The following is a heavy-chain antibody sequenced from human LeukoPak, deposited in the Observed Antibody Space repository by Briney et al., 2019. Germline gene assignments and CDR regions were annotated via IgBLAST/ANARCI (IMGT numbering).Heavy chain of an antibody. CDR1: GFTFSSYG. Sequence: GGSLRLSCAASGFTFSSYGMHWVRQAPGKGLEWVAVIWYDGSNKYYADSVKGRITISRDNSKNTLYLQMNSLRAEDTAVYYCARASGLTYYYYYGMDVWGKGTTVTVSS. J-gene: IGHJ6*04. CDR3: ARASGLTYYYYYGMDV. V-gene: IGHV3-33*01. D-gene: IGHD3-10*01. CDR2: IWYDGSNK.